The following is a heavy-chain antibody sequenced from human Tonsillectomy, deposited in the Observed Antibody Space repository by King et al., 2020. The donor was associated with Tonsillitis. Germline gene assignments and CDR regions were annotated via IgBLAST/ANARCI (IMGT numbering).Heavy chain of an antibody. D-gene: IGHD1-26*01. CDR2: IRGSGGIT. Sequence: VQLVESGGGLVQPGGSLRLSCAASVFPFNNYAMSWVRQPPGKGLEWVSAIRGSGGITSYADSVKGRFTISRDNSKNTQYLQMNSLRVEDTAVYYCAKELGDEVGDGFDIWGQGTMVTVSS. V-gene: IGHV3-23*04. CDR1: VFPFNNYA. J-gene: IGHJ3*02. CDR3: AKELGDEVGDGFDI.